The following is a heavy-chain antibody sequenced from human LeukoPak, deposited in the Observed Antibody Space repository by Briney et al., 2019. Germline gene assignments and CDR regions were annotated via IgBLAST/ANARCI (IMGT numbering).Heavy chain of an antibody. CDR2: VYHNGNT. CDR1: GDSLSSGSYY. J-gene: IGHJ5*02. Sequence: PSQTLSLTCTVSGDSLSSGSYYWTWIRQAPGKDLEWIGYVYHNGNTNYNPSLKSRVTMSVDRSKNQFSLQLSFVTAADTAVYYCAREGASSSWWRGWFDPWGQGTLVTVSS. V-gene: IGHV4-30-2*01. CDR3: AREGASSSWWRGWFDP. D-gene: IGHD6-13*01.